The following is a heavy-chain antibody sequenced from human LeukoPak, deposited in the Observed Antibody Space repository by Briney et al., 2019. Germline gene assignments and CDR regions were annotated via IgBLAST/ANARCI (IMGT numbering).Heavy chain of an antibody. CDR1: GFTVSSYA. CDR3: ARQKQSHGNFDY. V-gene: IGHV3-13*01. Sequence: GGSLRLSCAASGFTVSSYAMHWVRQPIGKGLEWVSALGIAGDTFYPGSVKGRFTISRENAKNSLYLQMNSLRAEDTAMYYCARQKQSHGNFDYWGQGTLVTVSS. D-gene: IGHD1-26*01. CDR2: LGIAGDT. J-gene: IGHJ4*02.